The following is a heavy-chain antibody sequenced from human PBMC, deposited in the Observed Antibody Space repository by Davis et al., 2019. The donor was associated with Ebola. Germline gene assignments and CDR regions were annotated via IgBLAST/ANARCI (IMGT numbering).Heavy chain of an antibody. CDR2: IPYSGSA. Sequence: SETLSLTCTVSGASISSPYWSWIRQPPGKALEWIGDIPYSGSANYNPSLKSRVTMSVDTSKMQFSLKLGSVTAADTAVYYCARGSQWLGPDYWGQGTLVTVSS. CDR1: GASISSPY. V-gene: IGHV4-59*11. CDR3: ARGSQWLGPDY. D-gene: IGHD6-19*01. J-gene: IGHJ4*02.